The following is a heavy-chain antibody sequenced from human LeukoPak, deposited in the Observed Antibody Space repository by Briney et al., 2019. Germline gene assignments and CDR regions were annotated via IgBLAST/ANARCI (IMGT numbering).Heavy chain of an antibody. D-gene: IGHD2-15*01. CDR2: ISAYNGNT. CDR1: GYTFTSYG. CDR3: ARWLVVVAATYYFDY. J-gene: IGHJ4*02. Sequence: ASVKVSCKASGYTFTSYGISWVRQAPGRGLEWMGWISAYNGNTNYAQKLQGRVTMATDTSTSTAYMELRSLRSDDTAVYYCARWLVVVAATYYFDYWGQGTLVTVSS. V-gene: IGHV1-18*01.